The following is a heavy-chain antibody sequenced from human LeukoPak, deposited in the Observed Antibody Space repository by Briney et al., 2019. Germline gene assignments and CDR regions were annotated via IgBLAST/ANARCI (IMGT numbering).Heavy chain of an antibody. CDR2: ISSSSSYI. D-gene: IGHD2-2*02. CDR3: ARKTYCSSTSCYKGGAFDI. Sequence: GGSLRLSCAASGFTFSSYSMNWDRQAPGKGLEWVSSISSSSSYIYYADSVKGRFTISRDNAKNSLYLQMNSLRAGDTAVYYCARKTYCSSTSCYKGGAFDIWGQGTMVTVSS. J-gene: IGHJ3*02. V-gene: IGHV3-21*01. CDR1: GFTFSSYS.